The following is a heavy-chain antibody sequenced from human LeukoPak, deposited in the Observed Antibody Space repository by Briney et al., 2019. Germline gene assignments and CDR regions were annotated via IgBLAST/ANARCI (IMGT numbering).Heavy chain of an antibody. V-gene: IGHV3-23*01. D-gene: IGHD2/OR15-2a*01. CDR3: AKDRDTEQPLLLSYFDY. J-gene: IGHJ4*02. Sequence: GGSLRLSCAASGFTFSSYAMSWVRQAPGKGLEWVSVISGSGGSTYYADSVKGRFTISRDNSKNPLYLQVSSLRAEDTAVYYCAKDRDTEQPLLLSYFDYWGQGTLVTVSS. CDR1: GFTFSSYA. CDR2: ISGSGGST.